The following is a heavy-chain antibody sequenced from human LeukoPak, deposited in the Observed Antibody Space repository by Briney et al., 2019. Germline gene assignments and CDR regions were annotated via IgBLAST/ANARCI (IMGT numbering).Heavy chain of an antibody. D-gene: IGHD3-22*01. J-gene: IGHJ5*02. V-gene: IGHV4-59*01. CDR3: AREPGFDSSGYLNWFDP. CDR1: GGSISDYY. Sequence: SETLSLTCTVSGGSISDYYWSWIRQPPGKGLEWIGYIYYSGSTSYNPSLKSRVTISVDTSKNQLSLKLSSVTAADTAVYYCAREPGFDSSGYLNWFDPWGQGTLVTVSS. CDR2: IYYSGST.